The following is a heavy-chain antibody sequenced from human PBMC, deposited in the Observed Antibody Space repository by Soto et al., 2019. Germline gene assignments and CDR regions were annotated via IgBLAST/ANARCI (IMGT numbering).Heavy chain of an antibody. J-gene: IGHJ6*02. D-gene: IGHD3-10*01. CDR2: LHSGGDT. CDR3: ARDGPYYYASRMDV. V-gene: IGHV3-53*04. CDR1: GIPVSSNY. Sequence: EVQLVESGGGLVQPGGSLRLSCVASGIPVSSNYMTWVRQAPGKGLEWVSVLHSGGDTYYANSVKGRFTISRHDSTNTVFLRMTSLTAEDTAVYYCARDGPYYYASRMDVWGQGTTVTVSS.